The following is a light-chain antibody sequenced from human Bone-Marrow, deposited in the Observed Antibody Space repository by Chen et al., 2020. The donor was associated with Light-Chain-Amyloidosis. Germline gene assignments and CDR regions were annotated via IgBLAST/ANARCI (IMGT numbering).Light chain of an antibody. CDR3: QTWGSGVHVL. Sequence: QLVLPPPPSASASLGASITLTCILISRHRTYPIAWQQRQPGKGPRYLMLVNHYGTYTKGAGLPARFSGSSAWAERYLNISSLRSEDGADYYCQTWGSGVHVLFGGGTRLSVL. V-gene: IGLV4-69*01. J-gene: IGLJ2*01. CDR1: SRHRTYP. CDR2: VNHYGTY.